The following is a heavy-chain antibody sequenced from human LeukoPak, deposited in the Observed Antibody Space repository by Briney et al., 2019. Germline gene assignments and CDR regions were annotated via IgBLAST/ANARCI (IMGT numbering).Heavy chain of an antibody. V-gene: IGHV4-59*08. CDR1: GGSISSYY. Sequence: SEALSLTCTVSGGSISSYYWSWIRQPPGKGLEWIGYIYYSGSTNYNPSLKSRVTISVDTSKNQFSLKLSSVTAADTAVYYCARLNPQIKGFDYWGQGTLVTVSS. J-gene: IGHJ4*02. CDR2: IYYSGST. CDR3: ARLNPQIKGFDY. D-gene: IGHD5-24*01.